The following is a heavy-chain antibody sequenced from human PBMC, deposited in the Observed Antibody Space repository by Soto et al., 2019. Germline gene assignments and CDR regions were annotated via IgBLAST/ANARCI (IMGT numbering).Heavy chain of an antibody. CDR1: GFIFSNYA. V-gene: IGHV3-23*01. D-gene: IGHD3-22*01. CDR3: FLVADYYYDSSGYTGIDY. J-gene: IGHJ4*02. CDR2: ISGSGTYT. Sequence: GGSLRLSCAASGFIFSNYAMNWVRQAPGKGLEWVSGISGSGTYTYYADSVKGRFTISRDNANNTLYLQMNSLRAEDTAVYYCFLVADYYYDSSGYTGIDYWGQGTLVTSPQ.